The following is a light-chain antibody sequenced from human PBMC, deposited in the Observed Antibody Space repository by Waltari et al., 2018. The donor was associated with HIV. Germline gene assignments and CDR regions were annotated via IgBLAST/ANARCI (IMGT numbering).Light chain of an antibody. Sequence: QSVLTQPPSASGTPGQRVTISCSGSSSNIGRNTVNWYQQLPGTAPKPLIYSNNQRPSGVPDLSGSKSGTSASLAISGLQSEDEADYYCAAWDDSLNGPVFGGGTKLTVL. V-gene: IGLV1-44*01. CDR1: SSNIGRNT. J-gene: IGLJ2*01. CDR2: SNN. CDR3: AAWDDSLNGPV.